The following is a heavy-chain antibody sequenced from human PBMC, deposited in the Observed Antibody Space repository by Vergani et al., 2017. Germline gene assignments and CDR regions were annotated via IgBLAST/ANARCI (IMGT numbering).Heavy chain of an antibody. D-gene: IGHD4-23*01. V-gene: IGHV4-59*01. CDR1: GGSISSYY. CDR3: ARGFYGRNSCFDY. CDR2: IYYSGST. J-gene: IGHJ4*02. Sequence: QVQLQESGPGLVKPSETLSLTCTVSGGSISSYYWSWIRQPPGKGLEWIGYIYYSGSTNYNPALKSRVTISVDTSKNQFSLKLSSVTAADTAVYYCARGFYGRNSCFDYWGQGTLVTVSS.